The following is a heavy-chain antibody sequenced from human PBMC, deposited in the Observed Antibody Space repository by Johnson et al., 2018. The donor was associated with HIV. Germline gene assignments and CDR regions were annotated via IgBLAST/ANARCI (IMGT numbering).Heavy chain of an antibody. CDR3: ARAQVLPDDAFDL. CDR2: IYSGGST. V-gene: IGHV3-53*01. CDR1: GFTVSSNY. J-gene: IGHJ3*01. D-gene: IGHD2-2*01. Sequence: VQLVESGGGLIQPGGSLRLSCAASGFTVSSNYMSWVRQAPGQGLEWVSVIYSGGSTYYADSVKGRFTISRDNSKNTLYLQMNSLRAEDTAVYYCARAQVLPDDAFDLWGQGIKVTVSS.